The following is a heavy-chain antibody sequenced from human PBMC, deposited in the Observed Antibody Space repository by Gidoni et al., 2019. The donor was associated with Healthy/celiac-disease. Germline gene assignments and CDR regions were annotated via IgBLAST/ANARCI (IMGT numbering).Heavy chain of an antibody. CDR3: ARWTLGYCSSTSCHKIYYYYYGMDV. CDR2: INHSGTT. V-gene: IGHV4-34*01. CDR1: GGSFSGYY. D-gene: IGHD2-2*02. Sequence: QVQLQPWGAGLLKPSETLSLTCAVSGGSFSGYYWSWLRQPPGKGLEWIGEINHSGTTNCNPSLKSRVTISVDTSKNQFSLKLSSVTAADTAVYYCARWTLGYCSSTSCHKIYYYYYGMDVWGQGTTVTVSS. J-gene: IGHJ6*02.